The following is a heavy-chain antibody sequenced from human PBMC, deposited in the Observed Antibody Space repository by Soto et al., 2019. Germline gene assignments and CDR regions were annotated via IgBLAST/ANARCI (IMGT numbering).Heavy chain of an antibody. J-gene: IGHJ3*02. V-gene: IGHV3-53*01. CDR1: GFTVSSNY. D-gene: IGHD2-15*01. Sequence: GGSLRLSCAASGFTVSSNYMSWVRQAPGKGLEWVSVIYSGGSTYYADSVKGRFTISRDNSKNTLYLQMNSLRAEDTAVYYCARDGSYCSGGSCSLEAFDIWGQGTMVTVSS. CDR2: IYSGGST. CDR3: ARDGSYCSGGSCSLEAFDI.